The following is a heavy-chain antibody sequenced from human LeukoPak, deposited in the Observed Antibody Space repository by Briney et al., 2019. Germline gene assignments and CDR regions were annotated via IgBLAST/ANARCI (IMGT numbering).Heavy chain of an antibody. CDR1: GFTFNTYS. CDR3: ARDDRDISSYRFDY. V-gene: IGHV3-21*01. Sequence: TGGSLRPSCAASGFTFNTYSMNWVRQAPGKGLEWVSSISSNSRDIYYADSVKGRFTISRDNAKNSLHLQMNSLRAEDTAVYYCARDDRDISSYRFDYWGHGILVTVSS. J-gene: IGHJ4*01. CDR2: ISSNSRDI. D-gene: IGHD6-6*01.